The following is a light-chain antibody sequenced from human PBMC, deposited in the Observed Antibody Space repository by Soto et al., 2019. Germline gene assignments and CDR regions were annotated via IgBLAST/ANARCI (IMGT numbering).Light chain of an antibody. CDR1: QSLLHSNGYNY. Sequence: DIVMTQSPLSLPVTPGEPASISCRSSQSLLHSNGYNYLDWYLQKPGQSPQLLIYLGSNRASGVXDXXSGSGSGKDFTLKISRVEAEDVGVYYCMHALQTPYTCGQGTKLEIK. J-gene: IGKJ2*01. CDR2: LGS. CDR3: MHALQTPYT. V-gene: IGKV2-28*01.